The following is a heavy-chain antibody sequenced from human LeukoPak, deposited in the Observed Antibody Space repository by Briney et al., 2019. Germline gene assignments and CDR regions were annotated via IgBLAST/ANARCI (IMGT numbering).Heavy chain of an antibody. CDR1: GFTFSTYA. CDR3: ARLGGGGWYLDY. D-gene: IGHD6-19*01. Sequence: PGGSLRLSCAASGFTFSTYAMHWVRQAPGKGLEWVAVTSNDGSKKYYADSVKGRFTISRDNSKNTLYLQMNSLRAEDTAVYYRARLGGGGWYLDYWGQGTLVTVSS. J-gene: IGHJ4*02. V-gene: IGHV3-30*01. CDR2: TSNDGSKK.